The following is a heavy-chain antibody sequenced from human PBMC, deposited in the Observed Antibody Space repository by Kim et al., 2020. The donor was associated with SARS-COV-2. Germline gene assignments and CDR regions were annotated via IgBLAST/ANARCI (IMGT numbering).Heavy chain of an antibody. CDR3: ARFQPWEQARGVDY. CDR1: GYTFTSYA. D-gene: IGHD1-26*01. J-gene: IGHJ4*02. V-gene: IGHV7-4-1*02. Sequence: ASVKVSCKASGYTFTSYAMNWVRQAPGQGLEWMGWINTNTGNPTYAQGFTGRFVFSLDTSVSTAYLQISSLKAEDTAVYYCARFQPWEQARGVDYWGQGTLVTVSS. CDR2: INTNTGNP.